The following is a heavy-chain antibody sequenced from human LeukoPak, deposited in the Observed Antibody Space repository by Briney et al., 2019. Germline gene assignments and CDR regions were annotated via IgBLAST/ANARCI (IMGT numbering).Heavy chain of an antibody. CDR3: ARSYYYDSSGYFGY. J-gene: IGHJ4*02. CDR1: WGSISSFY. V-gene: IGHV4-59*01. Sequence: SETLSLTCTVSWGSISSFYWSWIRQPPGKGLAWIGYIYYSGSTNYNPSLKSRVTISVETSKNQFSLKLSSVTAADTAVYYCARSYYYDSSGYFGYWGQRTLVTVSS. CDR2: IYYSGST. D-gene: IGHD3-22*01.